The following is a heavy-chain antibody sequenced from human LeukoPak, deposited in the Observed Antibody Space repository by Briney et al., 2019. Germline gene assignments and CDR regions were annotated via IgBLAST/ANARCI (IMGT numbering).Heavy chain of an antibody. CDR1: GYTFTSYD. J-gene: IGHJ4*02. V-gene: IGHV1-8*01. CDR3: ARGIYEYYYDSSGSGGYAY. Sequence: PSVKVSCKASGYTFTSYDINWVRQATGQGLEWMGWMNPNSGNTGYAQKFQGRVTMTRNTFISTAYMELSSLRSEDTAVYYCARGIYEYYYDSSGSGGYAYWGQGTLVTVSS. CDR2: MNPNSGNT. D-gene: IGHD3-22*01.